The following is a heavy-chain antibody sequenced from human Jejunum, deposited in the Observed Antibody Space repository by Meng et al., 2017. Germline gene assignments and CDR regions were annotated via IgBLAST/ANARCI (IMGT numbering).Heavy chain of an antibody. CDR2: IHYSGGT. J-gene: IGHJ1*01. D-gene: IGHD4-23*01. Sequence: VQLQESGPGLGKPAQTLSLTCTVSGGSMNSAGHYWSWIRQDPGKGLEWIGYIHYSGGTYYNPSLKSRVTISVDTSKNQFSLKLNSVSAADTAVYYCARATAGNSEYFQNWGQGTLVTVSS. V-gene: IGHV4-31*03. CDR3: ARATAGNSEYFQN. CDR1: GGSMNSAGHY.